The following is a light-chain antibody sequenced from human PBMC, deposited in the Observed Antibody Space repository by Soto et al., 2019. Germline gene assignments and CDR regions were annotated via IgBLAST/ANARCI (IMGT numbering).Light chain of an antibody. Sequence: QSALTQPPSASGSPGQSLTISCTGTSSDVGGYNYVSWYQQHPGKAPILMIYEVTKRPSGVADRFSGSKSGNTASLTVSGLQAEYEPDYYCSSYAGSKTLFGGGTQLTVL. CDR1: SSDVGGYNY. V-gene: IGLV2-8*01. CDR3: SSYAGSKTL. J-gene: IGLJ7*01. CDR2: EVT.